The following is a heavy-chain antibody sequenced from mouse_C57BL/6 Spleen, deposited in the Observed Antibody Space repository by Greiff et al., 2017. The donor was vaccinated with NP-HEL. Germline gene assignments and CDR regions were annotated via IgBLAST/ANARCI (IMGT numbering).Heavy chain of an antibody. Sequence: EVQLQQSGPELVKPGASVKISCKASGYTFTDYYMNWVKQSHGKSLEWIGDINPNNGGTSYNQKFKGKATLTVDKSSSTAYMELRSLTSEDSAVYYCARNTDYDLGAMDYWGQGTAVTVSS. CDR3: ARNTDYDLGAMDY. CDR2: INPNNGGT. D-gene: IGHD2-4*01. J-gene: IGHJ4*01. V-gene: IGHV1-26*01. CDR1: GYTFTDYY.